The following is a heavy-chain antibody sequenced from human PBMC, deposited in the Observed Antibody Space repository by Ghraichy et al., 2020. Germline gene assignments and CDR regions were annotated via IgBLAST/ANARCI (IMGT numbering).Heavy chain of an antibody. V-gene: IGHV3-74*01. CDR3: ARRYYYDSSGYYHELDY. D-gene: IGHD3-22*01. J-gene: IGHJ4*02. Sequence: GSLRLSCVASGFTFSSYWMHWVRQAPGKGLVWVSRINSDGSSTSYADSVKGRFTISRDNAKNTLYLQMNSLRAEDTAVYYCARRYYYDSSGYYHELDYWGQGTLVTVSS. CDR1: GFTFSSYW. CDR2: INSDGSST.